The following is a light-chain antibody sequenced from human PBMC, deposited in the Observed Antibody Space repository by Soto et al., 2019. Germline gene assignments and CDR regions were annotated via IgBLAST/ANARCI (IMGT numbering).Light chain of an antibody. CDR3: QVWDYSTVL. V-gene: IGLV3-9*01. CDR1: NIGNKN. Sequence: SYELNQPLSVSVALGQTATITCGGNNIGNKNVHWYQQKPGQAPVLVIYRDYNRPSGIPERFSGSNSGNTATLTISRAQGGDEADFSCQVWDYSTVLFGGGTKLTVL. CDR2: RDY. J-gene: IGLJ2*01.